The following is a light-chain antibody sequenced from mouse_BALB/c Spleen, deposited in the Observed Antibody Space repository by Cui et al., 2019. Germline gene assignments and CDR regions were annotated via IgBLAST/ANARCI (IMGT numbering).Light chain of an antibody. CDR2: DAT. V-gene: IGKV12-46*01. CDR1: ENNYSN. J-gene: IGKJ5*01. Sequence: DIQMTQSPASLSVSVGETVTITCRASENNYSNLAWYQQKQGKSPQLLVYDATNLADGVPSRCSGSGSGTKYSLKINSMQSEEFGSYYCQHFWGTPLTFGAGTKLEMK. CDR3: QHFWGTPLT.